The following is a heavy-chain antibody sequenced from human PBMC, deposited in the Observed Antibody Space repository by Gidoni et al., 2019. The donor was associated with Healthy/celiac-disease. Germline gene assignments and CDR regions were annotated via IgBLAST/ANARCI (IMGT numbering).Heavy chain of an antibody. D-gene: IGHD4-17*01. CDR2: IKSKTDGGTT. Sequence: EVQLVESGGGLVKPGGYLRLSCAASGLTSSNAWMSCVRQAPRKGLEWVGRIKSKTDGGTTDYAAPVKGRFTISRDDSKTTRYLQMNSLKTEDTAVYYCTTDPPDYESTNTLDYWGQG. CDR1: GLTSSNAW. J-gene: IGHJ4*02. CDR3: TTDPPDYESTNTLDY. V-gene: IGHV3-15*01.